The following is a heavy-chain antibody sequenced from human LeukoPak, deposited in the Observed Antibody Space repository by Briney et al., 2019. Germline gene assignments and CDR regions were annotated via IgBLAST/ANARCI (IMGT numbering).Heavy chain of an antibody. V-gene: IGHV3-23*01. CDR1: GFTFNNYA. J-gene: IGHJ6*02. CDR3: GKRELWHGSGEDA. D-gene: IGHD3-10*01. CDR2: ISGSGDRT. Sequence: GGSLRLSCAASGFTFNNYAMSWFRQTPGKGLERVSAISGSGDRTYYAESVKGRFSIFRDNSKNTLYLQMHSLRAEDTAVYYCGKRELWHGSGEDAWGQGTTVTVSS.